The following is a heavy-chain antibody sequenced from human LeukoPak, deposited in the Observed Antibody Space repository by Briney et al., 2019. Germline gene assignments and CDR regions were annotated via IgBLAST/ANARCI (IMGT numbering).Heavy chain of an antibody. CDR3: ARGVGGSYVQPFDY. Sequence: SETLSLTCSVSGSSIKSNSYYWGWIRLPPGKRLEWIGSAYYNGNTDYNPSLKSRVTISVDTSKNRFSLKLSSVTAADTAVYYRARGVGGSYVQPFDYWGQGTLVTVSS. J-gene: IGHJ4*02. V-gene: IGHV4-39*01. CDR2: AYYNGNT. CDR1: GSSIKSNSYY. D-gene: IGHD1-26*01.